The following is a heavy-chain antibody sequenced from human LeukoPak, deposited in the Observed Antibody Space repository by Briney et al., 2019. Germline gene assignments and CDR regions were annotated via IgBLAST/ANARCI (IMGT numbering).Heavy chain of an antibody. V-gene: IGHV3-30-3*01. J-gene: IGHJ4*02. CDR3: ARPRSREEIRFDY. Sequence: GGSLRLSCAASGFTFSSYAMHWVRQAPGKGLEWVAVISYDGSNKYYADSVKGRFTISRDNSKNTLYLQMNSLRAEDTAVYYCARPRSREEIRFDYWGQGTLVTVSS. CDR1: GFTFSSYA. CDR2: ISYDGSNK. D-gene: IGHD1-26*01.